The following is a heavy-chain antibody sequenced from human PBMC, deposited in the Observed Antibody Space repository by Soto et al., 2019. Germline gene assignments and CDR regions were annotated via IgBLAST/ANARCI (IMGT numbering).Heavy chain of an antibody. CDR2: ISAYNGNT. CDR3: ARDRAVVPAAIANFDY. Sequence: ASVKVSCKASGYTFTSYGISWVRQAPGQGLEWMGWISAYNGNTNYAQKLQGRVTMTTDTSTSTAYMELRNLRSDDTAVYYCARDRAVVPAAIANFDYWGQGTLVTVSS. D-gene: IGHD2-2*02. CDR1: GYTFTSYG. J-gene: IGHJ4*02. V-gene: IGHV1-18*01.